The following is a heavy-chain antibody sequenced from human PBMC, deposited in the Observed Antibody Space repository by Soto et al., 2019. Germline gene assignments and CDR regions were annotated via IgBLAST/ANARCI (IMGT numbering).Heavy chain of an antibody. J-gene: IGHJ6*02. D-gene: IGHD1-1*01. Sequence: ASVKVSCKASGYTFTSYGISWVRQAPGQGLEWMGWISAYNGNTNYAQKLQGRVTMTTDTSTSTAYMELRSLRSDDTAVYYCARDRMYWNPGGYYGMDVWGQGTTVTVYS. CDR3: ARDRMYWNPGGYYGMDV. V-gene: IGHV1-18*04. CDR1: GYTFTSYG. CDR2: ISAYNGNT.